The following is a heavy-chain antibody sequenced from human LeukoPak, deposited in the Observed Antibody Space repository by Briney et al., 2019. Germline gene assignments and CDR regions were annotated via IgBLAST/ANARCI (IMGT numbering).Heavy chain of an antibody. CDR2: FDPEDGET. V-gene: IGHV1-24*01. Sequence: ASVKVSCKVSGYTLTELSMHWVRQAPGKGLEWMGGFDPEDGETIYAQKFQGRVTMTEDTSTDTAYMELSSLRSEDTAVYYCATAGLDSSGWYGYIDYWGQGTLVTVSS. D-gene: IGHD6-19*01. CDR3: ATAGLDSSGWYGYIDY. J-gene: IGHJ4*02. CDR1: GYTLTELS.